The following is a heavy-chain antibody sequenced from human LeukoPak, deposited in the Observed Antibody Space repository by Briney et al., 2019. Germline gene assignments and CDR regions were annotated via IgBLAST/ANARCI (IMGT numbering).Heavy chain of an antibody. CDR1: GGSISTSNYY. J-gene: IGHJ4*02. CDR3: ARYEAVAGVFDY. CDR2: IFYSGST. V-gene: IGHV4-39*07. Sequence: SETLSLTCTVSGGSISTSNYYWGWIRQPPGKGLEWIGNIFYSGSTYYSPSLKSRVTISLDTSRNQFSLKLNSVTAADTAVYYCARYEAVAGVFDYWGQGTLVTVSS. D-gene: IGHD6-19*01.